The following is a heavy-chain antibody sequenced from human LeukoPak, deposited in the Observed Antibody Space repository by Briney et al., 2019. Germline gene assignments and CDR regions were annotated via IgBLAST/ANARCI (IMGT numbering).Heavy chain of an antibody. CDR1: GYTFTSYG. J-gene: IGHJ4*02. CDR3: AREGGYCSSTSCYPDY. CDR2: ISAYNGNT. V-gene: IGHV1-18*01. Sequence: ASVKVSCKASGYTFTSYGISWVRQAPGQGLEWMGRISAYNGNTNYAQKLQGRVTMTTDTSTSTAYMELRSLRSDDTAVYYCAREGGYCSSTSCYPDYWGQGTLVTVSS. D-gene: IGHD2-2*01.